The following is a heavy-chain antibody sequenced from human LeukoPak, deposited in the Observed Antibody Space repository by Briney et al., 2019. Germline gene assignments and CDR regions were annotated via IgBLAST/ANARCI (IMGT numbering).Heavy chain of an antibody. J-gene: IGHJ6*03. CDR1: GYTFTGYY. Sequence: ASVKVSCKASGYTFTGYYMHWVRQAPGQGLEWMGWINPNSGGTNYAQKFQGRVTMTRDTSISTAYMELSRLRSDDTAVYYCARDPVHNSYGYSGHYMDVWGKGTTVTVSS. CDR3: ARDPVHNSYGYSGHYMDV. CDR2: INPNSGGT. D-gene: IGHD5-18*01. V-gene: IGHV1-2*02.